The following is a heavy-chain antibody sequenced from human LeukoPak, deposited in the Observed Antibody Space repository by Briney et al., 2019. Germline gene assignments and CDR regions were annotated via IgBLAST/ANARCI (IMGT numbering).Heavy chain of an antibody. CDR3: ARHTTGDLDY. CDR2: IYPGDSDT. CDR1: GNSFTSYW. V-gene: IGHV5-51*01. J-gene: IGHJ4*02. Sequence: PGESLKISCNGSGNSFTSYWLGWVRPMAGKGLEWMGIIYPGDSDTRESPVFDGQLTISDDDTNSTAYLQWSRMKADDPGNYFCARHTTGDLDYWGQGTLVSVSS. D-gene: IGHD1-1*01.